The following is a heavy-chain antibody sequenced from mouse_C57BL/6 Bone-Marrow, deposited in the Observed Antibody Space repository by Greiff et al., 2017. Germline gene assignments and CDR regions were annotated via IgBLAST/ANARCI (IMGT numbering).Heavy chain of an antibody. V-gene: IGHV3-1*01. CDR3: ARERYDGYSHWYFDV. Sequence: VQLQQSGPGMVKPSQSLSLTCTVTGYSITSGYDWHWIRHFPGNKLEWMGYISYSGSTNYNPSLKSRISITHDTSKNHFFLKLNSVTTEDTATYYCARERYDGYSHWYFDVWGTGTTVTVSS. D-gene: IGHD2-3*01. CDR1: GYSITSGYD. J-gene: IGHJ1*03. CDR2: ISYSGST.